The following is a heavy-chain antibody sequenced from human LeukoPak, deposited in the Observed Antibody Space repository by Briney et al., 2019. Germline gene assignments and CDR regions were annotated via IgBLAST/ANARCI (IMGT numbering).Heavy chain of an antibody. CDR1: GFTFSSYT. D-gene: IGHD6-13*01. J-gene: IGHJ4*02. CDR3: AKGFGSSSSAFFDY. Sequence: PGGSLRLSCAASGFTFSSYTMNWARQAPGKGLEWVSSITSGDSTYYADSVKGRFTISRDNSKSTLYLQMNSLRAEDTAEYYCAKGFGSSSSAFFDYWGQGTLVTVSS. V-gene: IGHV3-23*01. CDR2: ITSGDST.